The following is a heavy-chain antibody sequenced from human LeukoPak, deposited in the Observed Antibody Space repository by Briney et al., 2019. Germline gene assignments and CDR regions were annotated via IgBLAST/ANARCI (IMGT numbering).Heavy chain of an antibody. CDR3: ARDEYSSGWYDY. CDR2: ISSSGSTI. Sequence: GGPLRLSCAASGFTFSSYEMNWVRQAPGKGLEWVSYISSSGSTIYYADSVKGRFTISRDNAKNSLYLQMNSLRAEDTAVYYCARDEYSSGWYDYWGQGTLVTVSS. CDR1: GFTFSSYE. D-gene: IGHD6-19*01. V-gene: IGHV3-48*03. J-gene: IGHJ4*02.